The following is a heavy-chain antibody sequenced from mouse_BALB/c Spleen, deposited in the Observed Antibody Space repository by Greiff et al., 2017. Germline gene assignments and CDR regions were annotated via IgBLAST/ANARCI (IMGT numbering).Heavy chain of an antibody. D-gene: IGHD1-1*01. V-gene: IGHV14-1*02. Sequence: EVQLQQSGAELVRPGALVKLSCKASGFNIKDYYMHWVKQRPEQGLEWIGWIDPENGNTIYDPKFQGKASITADTSSNTAYLQLSSLTSEDTAVYYCASGTYGSSYGYWGQGTTLTVSS. CDR2: IDPENGNT. J-gene: IGHJ2*01. CDR1: GFNIKDYY. CDR3: ASGTYGSSYGY.